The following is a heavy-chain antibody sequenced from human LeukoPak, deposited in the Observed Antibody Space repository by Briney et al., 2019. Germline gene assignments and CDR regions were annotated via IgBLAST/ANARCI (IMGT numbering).Heavy chain of an antibody. CDR1: GGSISSGGYY. CDR3: ARSPTVTILFDY. CDR2: IYYSGST. J-gene: IGHJ4*02. D-gene: IGHD4-17*01. V-gene: IGHV4-31*03. Sequence: SETLSLTCTVSGGSISSGGYYWSWIRQHPGKGLEWIGYIYYSGSTYYNPSLKSRVTISVDTSKNQFSLKLSSVTAADTAVYYRARSPTVTILFDYWGQGTLVTVSS.